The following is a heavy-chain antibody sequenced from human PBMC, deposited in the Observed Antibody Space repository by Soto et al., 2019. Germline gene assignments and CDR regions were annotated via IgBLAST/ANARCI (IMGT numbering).Heavy chain of an antibody. J-gene: IGHJ4*02. D-gene: IGHD3-10*01. CDR2: IYYSGST. Sequence: PSETLSLTCTVSGGSVGSGSYYWSWIRQPPGKGLEWIGYIYYSGSTNYNPSLKSRVTISVDTSKNQFSPKLSSVTAADTAVYYCARWFGELSFDYWGQGTLVTVSS. V-gene: IGHV4-61*01. CDR3: ARWFGELSFDY. CDR1: GGSVGSGSYY.